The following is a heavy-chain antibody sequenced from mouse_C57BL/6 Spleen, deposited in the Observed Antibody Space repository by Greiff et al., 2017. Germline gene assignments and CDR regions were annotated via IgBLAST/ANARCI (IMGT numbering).Heavy chain of an antibody. D-gene: IGHD2-3*01. CDR3: ASDAGFAY. J-gene: IGHJ3*01. Sequence: EVQRVESGGGLVQPGASLKLSCESNEYEFPSHDMSWVRKTPEKRLELVAAINRDGGSTYYPDNMERRSIMTRDNTTRTLYLQMSSVRSEVTALYYCASDAGFAYWGQGTLVTVSA. CDR2: INRDGGST. V-gene: IGHV5-2*01. CDR1: EYEFPSHD.